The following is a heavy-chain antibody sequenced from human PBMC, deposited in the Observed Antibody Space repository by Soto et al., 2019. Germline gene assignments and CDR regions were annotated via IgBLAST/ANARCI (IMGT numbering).Heavy chain of an antibody. CDR2: ISYDGSNK. CDR1: GFTFSSYA. V-gene: IGHV3-30*04. Sequence: QVQLVESGGGVVQPGRSLRLSCAASGFTFSSYAMHWVRQAPGKGLEWVAVISYDGSNKYYADSVKGRFTISRDNSKNTLYLQMNSLRAEDTAVYYCAKGTTCGYWGQGTLVTVSS. D-gene: IGHD4-17*01. J-gene: IGHJ4*02. CDR3: AKGTTCGY.